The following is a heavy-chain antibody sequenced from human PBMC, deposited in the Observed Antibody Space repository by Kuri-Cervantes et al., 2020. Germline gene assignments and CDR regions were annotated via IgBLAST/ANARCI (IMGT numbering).Heavy chain of an antibody. J-gene: IGHJ4*02. D-gene: IGHD3-3*01. V-gene: IGHV3-23*01. Sequence: GESLKISCAASGFTFSSFAMSWVRQAPGKGLEWVSAISGTTTNTYYADSVKGRFTISRDNSKTTLYLQMNSLRAEDTAVYYCARDRPPYYDFWSGYSPFDYWGQGTLVTVSS. CDR1: GFTFSSFA. CDR3: ARDRPPYYDFWSGYSPFDY. CDR2: ISGTTTNT.